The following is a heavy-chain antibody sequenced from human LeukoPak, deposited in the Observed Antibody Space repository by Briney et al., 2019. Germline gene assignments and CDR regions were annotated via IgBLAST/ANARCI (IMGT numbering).Heavy chain of an antibody. V-gene: IGHV5-51*01. J-gene: IGHJ4*02. Sequence: GESLKISCKGSGYSFTSYWIGWVRQMPGKGLEWMGIIDPGDSDTRYSPSFQGQVTISADKSISTAYLQWSSLKASDTAMYYCARHGGIAVAGTDIDYWGQGTLVTVSS. D-gene: IGHD6-19*01. CDR1: GYSFTSYW. CDR2: IDPGDSDT. CDR3: ARHGGIAVAGTDIDY.